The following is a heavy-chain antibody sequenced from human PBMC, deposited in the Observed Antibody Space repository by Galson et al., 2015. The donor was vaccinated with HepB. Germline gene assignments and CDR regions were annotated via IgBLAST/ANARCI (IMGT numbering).Heavy chain of an antibody. Sequence: SVKVSCKASGSTFTSYDINWVRQATGQGLEWMGWMNPNSGNTGYAQKFQGRVTMTRNTSISTAYMELSSLRSEDTAVYYCARTYDSNGYYYYGMDVWGQGTTVTVSS. J-gene: IGHJ6*02. CDR1: GSTFTSYD. D-gene: IGHD5-12*01. CDR2: MNPNSGNT. CDR3: ARTYDSNGYYYYGMDV. V-gene: IGHV1-8*01.